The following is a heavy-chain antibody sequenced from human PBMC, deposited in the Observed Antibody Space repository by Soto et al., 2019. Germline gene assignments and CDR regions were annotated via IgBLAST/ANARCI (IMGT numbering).Heavy chain of an antibody. CDR1: GGSISSGYYY. D-gene: IGHD1-26*01. Sequence: PSETLSLTCTVSGGSISSGYYYWSWIRQPPGKGLEWIGYIYYSGSTKYNPSLKSRITISVDTSKNQFSLRLTSVTAADTAVYYCARVKGAEQLIHDAFDIWGQGTMVTVSS. CDR2: IYYSGST. V-gene: IGHV4-61*01. CDR3: ARVKGAEQLIHDAFDI. J-gene: IGHJ3*02.